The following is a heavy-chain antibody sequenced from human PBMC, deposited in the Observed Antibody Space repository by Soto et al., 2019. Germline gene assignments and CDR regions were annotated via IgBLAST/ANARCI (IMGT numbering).Heavy chain of an antibody. J-gene: IGHJ6*02. D-gene: IGHD2-8*01. Sequence: PGESLKISCEGSGYTFSAYWIGWVRQMPGKGLEWMGIIYPGDSDTKYSPSFQGQVTISADKSISTAYLQGNTLKASDTAIYYCARLNGLPHYHCTDVCGQGTTVAIYS. CDR3: ARLNGLPHYHCTDV. CDR2: IYPGDSDT. CDR1: GYTFSAYW. V-gene: IGHV5-51*01.